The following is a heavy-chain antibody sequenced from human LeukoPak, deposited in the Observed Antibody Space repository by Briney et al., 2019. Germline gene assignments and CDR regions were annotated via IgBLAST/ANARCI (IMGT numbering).Heavy chain of an antibody. J-gene: IGHJ4*02. D-gene: IGHD3-10*01. CDR2: VKSDGTAT. CDR3: VRKFASGD. V-gene: IGHV3-74*01. CDR1: GFTFSSHL. Sequence: GGSLRLSCAASGFTFSSHLMHWVRQAQGTGLVWVSSVKSDGTATNYADSVKGRFTISRDNAKNTLYLQMNSLRVEDTAVYYCVRKFASGDWGQGTLVTVSS.